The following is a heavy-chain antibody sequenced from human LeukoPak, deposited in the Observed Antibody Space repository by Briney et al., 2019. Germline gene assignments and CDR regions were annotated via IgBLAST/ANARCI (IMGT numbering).Heavy chain of an antibody. J-gene: IGHJ4*02. V-gene: IGHV3-7*01. Sequence: GGSLRLSCAASGFTFSSYWMSWVRQAPGKGLEWVANIKQDGSEKYYVDSVKGRFTISRDNSKNTLYLQMNSLRAEDTAVYYCAKGAGITMIVVADFDYWGQGTLVTVSS. CDR1: GFTFSSYW. CDR2: IKQDGSEK. CDR3: AKGAGITMIVVADFDY. D-gene: IGHD3-22*01.